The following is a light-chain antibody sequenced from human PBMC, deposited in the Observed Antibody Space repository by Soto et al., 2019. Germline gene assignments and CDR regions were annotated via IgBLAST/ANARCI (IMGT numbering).Light chain of an antibody. CDR3: QQLNIDSYPIT. CDR2: AAS. Sequence: IQLTQSPSSLSASIGGRVNITCRASQGISSFLAWYQQKPGKAPKLLIYAASTLQSGIPSRFSGSGSGTDFTLTISSLQPEDFATYYCQQLNIDSYPITFGQGTRLEIK. CDR1: QGISSF. J-gene: IGKJ5*01. V-gene: IGKV1-9*01.